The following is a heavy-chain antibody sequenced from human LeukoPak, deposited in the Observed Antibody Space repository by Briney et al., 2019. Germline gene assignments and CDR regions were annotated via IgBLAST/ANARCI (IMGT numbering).Heavy chain of an antibody. CDR2: IIPNFGIA. V-gene: IGHV1-69*02. D-gene: IGHD2-2*01. Sequence: GASVKLSCKASGGTFSSYTISWVRRPPAQGHEWVGMIIPNFGIANYAQKFQGRVTITADKSTSTAYMELSSLRSEDTAVYYCAASVVVPAASFDYWGQGTLVTVSS. CDR3: AASVVVPAASFDY. CDR1: GGTFSSYT. J-gene: IGHJ4*02.